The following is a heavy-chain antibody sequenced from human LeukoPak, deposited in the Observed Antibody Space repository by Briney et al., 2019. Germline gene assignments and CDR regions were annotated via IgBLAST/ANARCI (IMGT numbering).Heavy chain of an antibody. CDR3: ARGEPLGYCSVGSCSPRAEYFQH. D-gene: IGHD2-15*01. CDR1: GGSFSGYY. Sequence: PSETLSLTCAVYGGSFSGYYWSWIRQPPGKGLEWIGEINHSGSTNYNPSLKSRVTISVDTSKNQFSLKLSSVTAADTAVYYCARGEPLGYCSVGSCSPRAEYFQHWGQGTLVTVSS. J-gene: IGHJ1*01. CDR2: INHSGST. V-gene: IGHV4-34*01.